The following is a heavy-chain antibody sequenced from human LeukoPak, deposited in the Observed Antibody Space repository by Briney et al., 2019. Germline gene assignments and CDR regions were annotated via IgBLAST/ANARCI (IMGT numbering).Heavy chain of an antibody. CDR1: GYTFISYG. Sequence: ASVKVSCKASGYTFISYGINWVRQATGQGLEWMGWMNPNSGNTGYAQKFQGRVTMTRNTSISTAYMELSSLRSEDTAVYYCARGVNYDFWSGYYQGNDYWGQGTLVTVSS. CDR3: ARGVNYDFWSGYYQGNDY. D-gene: IGHD3-3*01. V-gene: IGHV1-8*01. CDR2: MNPNSGNT. J-gene: IGHJ4*02.